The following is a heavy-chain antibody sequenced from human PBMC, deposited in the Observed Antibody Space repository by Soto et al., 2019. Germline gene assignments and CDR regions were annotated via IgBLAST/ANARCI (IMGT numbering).Heavy chain of an antibody. CDR2: IYYSGST. CDR1: GGSISSSSYY. CDR3: ARPDYGDGGAFDI. J-gene: IGHJ3*02. Sequence: QLQLQESGPGLVKPSETLSLTCTVSGGSISSSSYYWGWIRQPPGKGLEWIGSIYYSGSTYYNPSLKSRVTRSLDTSKNHFSLKLGSVTAPDTAVYYCARPDYGDGGAFDIWGQGTMVTVSS. D-gene: IGHD4-17*01. V-gene: IGHV4-39*02.